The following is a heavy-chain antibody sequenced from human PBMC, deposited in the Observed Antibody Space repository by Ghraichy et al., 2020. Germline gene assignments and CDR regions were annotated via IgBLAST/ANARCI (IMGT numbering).Heavy chain of an antibody. CDR2: ISSSSSYI. D-gene: IGHD3-16*02. CDR1: GFTFSSYS. V-gene: IGHV3-21*01. CDR3: ARELTFGGVIVIRGEAFDI. J-gene: IGHJ3*02. Sequence: GGSLRLSCAASGFTFSSYSMNWVRQAPGKGLEWVSSISSSSSYIYYADSVKGRFTISRDNAKNSLYLQMNSPRAEDTAVYYCARELTFGGVIVIRGEAFDIWGQGTMVTVSS.